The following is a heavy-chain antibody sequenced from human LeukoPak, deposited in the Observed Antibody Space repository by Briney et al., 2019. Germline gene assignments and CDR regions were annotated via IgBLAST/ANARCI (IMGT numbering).Heavy chain of an antibody. D-gene: IGHD6-13*01. J-gene: IGHJ4*02. CDR3: ASGGGGSSWYYYFDY. CDR1: GGTFSSYA. Sequence: SVKVSCKASGGTFSSYAISWVRQAPGQGLEWMGGIIPIFGTANYAQKFQGRVTITTDESTSTAYMGLSSLRSEDTAVYYCASGGGGSSWYYYFDYWGQGTLVTVSS. V-gene: IGHV1-69*05. CDR2: IIPIFGTA.